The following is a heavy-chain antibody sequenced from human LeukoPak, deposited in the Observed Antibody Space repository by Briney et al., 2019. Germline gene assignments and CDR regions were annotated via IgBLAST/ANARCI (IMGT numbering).Heavy chain of an antibody. CDR3: ASLGVPGIAVAGGYYYGMDV. CDR2: ISSSSSYI. Sequence: GGSLRLSCAASGFTFSSYSMNWVRQAPGKGLEWVSSISSSSSYIYYADSVKGRFTISRDDAKNSLYLQMNSLRAEDTAVYYCASLGVPGIAVAGGYYYGMDVWGQGTTVAVSS. D-gene: IGHD6-19*01. J-gene: IGHJ6*02. CDR1: GFTFSSYS. V-gene: IGHV3-21*01.